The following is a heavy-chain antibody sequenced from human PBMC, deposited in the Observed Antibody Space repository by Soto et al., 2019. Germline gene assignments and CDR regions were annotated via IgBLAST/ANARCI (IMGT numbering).Heavy chain of an antibody. CDR3: ARDGPYYDSSGYYYGFDY. D-gene: IGHD3-22*01. CDR1: GDSVSSNSAA. Sequence: SQTLSLTCAISGDSVSSNSAAWNWIRQSPSRGLEWLGRTYYRSKWYNDYAVSVKSRITINPDTSKNQFSLQLNSVTPEDTAVFYCARDGPYYDSSGYYYGFDYWGQGTLVTVSS. CDR2: TYYRSKWYN. J-gene: IGHJ4*02. V-gene: IGHV6-1*01.